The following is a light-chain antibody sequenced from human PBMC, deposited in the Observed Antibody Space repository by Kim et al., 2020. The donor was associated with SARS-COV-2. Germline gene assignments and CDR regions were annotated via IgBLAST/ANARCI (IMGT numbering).Light chain of an antibody. Sequence: GQSIPISCTGTTRDVGTSAYVSWYQQHPGKVPKLIIYAVTKRPSGISYHFSGSKSGNTASLTISGVQTEDEADYYCASFTTSSTWVFGGGTQLTVL. CDR3: ASFTTSSTWV. J-gene: IGLJ3*02. V-gene: IGLV2-14*03. CDR2: AVT. CDR1: TRDVGTSAY.